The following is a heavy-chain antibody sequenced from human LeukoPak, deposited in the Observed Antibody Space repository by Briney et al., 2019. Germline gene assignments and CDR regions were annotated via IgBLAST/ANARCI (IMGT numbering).Heavy chain of an antibody. CDR3: ARDLLNHIVPYYYMDV. D-gene: IGHD2-2*01. CDR2: MYYSGST. CDR1: GDSISRSSYY. Sequence: PSETLSLTCTVSGDSISRSSYYWGWIRQPPGKGLEWIGSMYYSGSTYYNPSLKSRVTISVDTSKNQFSLKLSSVTAADTAVYYCARDLLNHIVPYYYMDVWGKGTTVTVSS. J-gene: IGHJ6*03. V-gene: IGHV4-39*07.